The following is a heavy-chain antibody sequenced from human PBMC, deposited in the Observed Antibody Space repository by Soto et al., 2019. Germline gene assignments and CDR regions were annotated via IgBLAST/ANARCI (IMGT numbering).Heavy chain of an antibody. V-gene: IGHV1-46*03. D-gene: IGHD2-15*01. J-gene: IGHJ4*02. CDR3: AREFFLPPEYCSGGSCYPAYYFDY. CDR2: INPSGGST. CDR1: GYTFTSYY. Sequence: ASVKVSCKASGYTFTSYYMHWVRQAPGQGLEWMGIINPSGGSTSYAQKFQGRVTMTRDTSTSTVYMELSSLRSEDTAVYYCAREFFLPPEYCSGGSCYPAYYFDYWGQGTLVTVSS.